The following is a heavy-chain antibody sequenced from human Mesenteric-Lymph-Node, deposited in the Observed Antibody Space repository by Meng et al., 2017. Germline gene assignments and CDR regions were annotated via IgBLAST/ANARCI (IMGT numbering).Heavy chain of an antibody. CDR3: ARVGVVVPAAIPITYYYYGMDV. J-gene: IGHJ6*02. V-gene: IGHV1-18*01. CDR1: GYTFTSYG. CDR2: ISADNGNT. Sequence: ASVKVSCKASGYTFTSYGISWVRQAPGQGLEWMGWISADNGNTNYAQKPQGRVTMTTDTSTSTAYMERRSLRSDDTTVYYSARVGVVVPAAIPITYYYYGMDVWGQGTTVTVSS. D-gene: IGHD2-2*01.